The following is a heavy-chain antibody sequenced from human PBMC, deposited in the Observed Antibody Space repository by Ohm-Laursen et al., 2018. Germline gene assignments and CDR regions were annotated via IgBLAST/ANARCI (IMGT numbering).Heavy chain of an antibody. CDR2: ISWNSGSI. V-gene: IGHV3-9*01. Sequence: SLRLSCAASGFTFDDYAMHWVRQAPGTGLEWVSGISWNSGSIGYADSVKGRFTISRDNAKNTLYLQMNSLRAEDSAVYYCGRDSPDYWGQGTLVTVSS. CDR1: GFTFDDYA. J-gene: IGHJ4*02. CDR3: GRDSPDY.